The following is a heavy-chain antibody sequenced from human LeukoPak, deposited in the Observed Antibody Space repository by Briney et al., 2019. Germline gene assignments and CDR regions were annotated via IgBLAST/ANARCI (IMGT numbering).Heavy chain of an antibody. CDR3: ARDRDSSSSFDY. CDR2: IKQDGSEK. CDR1: GFTFSSYW. V-gene: IGHV3-7*05. Sequence: GGSLRLSCAASGFTFSSYWMSWVRQAPGKGLEWVANIKQDGSEKYYVDSVRGRFTISRDNAKNSLYLQMNSLRAEDAAVYYCARDRDSSSSFDYWGQGTLVTVSS. D-gene: IGHD6-6*01. J-gene: IGHJ4*02.